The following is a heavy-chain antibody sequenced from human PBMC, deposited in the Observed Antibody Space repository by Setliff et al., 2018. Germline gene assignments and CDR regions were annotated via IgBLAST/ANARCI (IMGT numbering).Heavy chain of an antibody. D-gene: IGHD1-1*01. CDR2: IRYDGRSE. Sequence: PGGSLRLSCTARSDHFIDWVRQAPGKGLEWVALIRYDGRSEYADSVKGRFTISRDNAKNTLYLQMSSLRAEDTAVYYCARDREGDGNYYMDVWGKGTTVTVSS. V-gene: IGHV3-30*02. CDR1: RSDHF. CDR3: ARDREGDGNYYMDV. J-gene: IGHJ6*03.